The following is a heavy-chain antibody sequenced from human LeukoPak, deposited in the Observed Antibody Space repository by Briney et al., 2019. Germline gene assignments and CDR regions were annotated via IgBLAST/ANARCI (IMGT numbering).Heavy chain of an antibody. J-gene: IGHJ4*02. CDR3: AKFGGAFGGVIVIVGFDY. Sequence: SXVXQAXGKGLEWVSAISGSGGSTYYADSVKGRFTISRDNSKNTLYLQMNSLRAEDTAVYCCAKFGGAFGGVIVIVGFDYWGQGTLVTVSS. V-gene: IGHV3-23*01. D-gene: IGHD3-16*02. CDR2: ISGSGGST.